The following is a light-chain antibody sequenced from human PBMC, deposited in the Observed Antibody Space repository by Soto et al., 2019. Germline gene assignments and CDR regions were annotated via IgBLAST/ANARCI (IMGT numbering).Light chain of an antibody. V-gene: IGKV3-20*01. CDR1: QSIRFDY. CDR2: GAS. J-gene: IGKJ1*01. CDR3: QQYRWSPWT. Sequence: IVLTQSPGTLSLSPGERATLSSRARQSIRFDYLAWYQLKPGQAPRLLIHGASSRATGIPDRFSGSGSGTDFTLTIDRLEPEDFAVYYCQQYRWSPWTFGHGTKVEIK.